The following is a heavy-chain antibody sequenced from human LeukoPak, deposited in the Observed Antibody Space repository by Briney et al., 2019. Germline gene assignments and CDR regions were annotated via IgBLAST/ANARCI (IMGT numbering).Heavy chain of an antibody. J-gene: IGHJ5*02. D-gene: IGHD1-26*01. V-gene: IGHV1-8*01. CDR3: ARDRGELLGWFDP. CDR2: MNPNSGNT. CDR1: RYAFTSYD. Sequence: ASVRVSCKASRYAFTSYDINWVRQATGQGLEWMGWMNPNSGNTGYAQKFQGRVTMTRNTSITTAYMELTSLRSEDTAVYYCARDRGELLGWFDPWGQGTLVTVSS.